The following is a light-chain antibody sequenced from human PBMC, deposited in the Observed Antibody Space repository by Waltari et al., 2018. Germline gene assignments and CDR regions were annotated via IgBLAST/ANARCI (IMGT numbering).Light chain of an antibody. CDR3: QKYGTLPAT. J-gene: IGKJ1*01. V-gene: IGKV3-20*01. CDR2: GAS. CDR1: QSVSRW. Sequence: EIVLTQSPGTLSLSPGARATLSCRASQSVSRWLAWYQQKPGQPPRLLIYGASSRANGTPDRFSGSGAGTDFSLTISRLEPEDSAVYYCQKYGTLPATFGQGTKVEVK.